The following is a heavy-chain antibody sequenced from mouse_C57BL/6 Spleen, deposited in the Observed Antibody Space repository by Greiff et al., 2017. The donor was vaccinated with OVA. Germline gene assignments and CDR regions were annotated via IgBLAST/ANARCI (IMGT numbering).Heavy chain of an antibody. D-gene: IGHD2-4*01. J-gene: IGHJ3*01. CDR2: IDPETGGT. CDR1: GYTFTDYE. Sequence: VQLQQSGAELVRPGASVTLSCKASGYTFTDYEMHWVKQTPVHGLEWIGAIDPETGGTAYNQKFKGKAILTADKSSSTAYMELRSLTSEDSAVYYCTTDDYDGFAYWGQGTLVTVSA. V-gene: IGHV1-15*01. CDR3: TTDDYDGFAY.